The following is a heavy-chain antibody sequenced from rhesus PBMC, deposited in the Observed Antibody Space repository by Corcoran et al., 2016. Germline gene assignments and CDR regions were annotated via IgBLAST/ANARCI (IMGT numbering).Heavy chain of an antibody. CDR1: DDSISSNS. V-gene: IGHV4-173*01. CDR2: MSFNEGQT. D-gene: IGHD2-39*02. CDR3: GRACSAGVCYSY. Sequence: QLQLQESGPGLVKPSETLSLTCAVSDDSISSNSWSWIRQPPGQGLEWIGRMSFNEGQTEYNPSLNSRVTFSIDTSKNQFSLKLNSVTAADTAVYFCGRACSAGVCYSYWGQGVLVTVSS. J-gene: IGHJ4*01.